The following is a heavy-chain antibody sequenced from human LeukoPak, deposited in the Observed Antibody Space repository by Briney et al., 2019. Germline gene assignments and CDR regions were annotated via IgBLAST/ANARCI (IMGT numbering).Heavy chain of an antibody. CDR3: ARTHGGSYLRYFDY. CDR1: GFTFSSYS. J-gene: IGHJ4*02. Sequence: GGSLRLSCAGSGFTFSSYSMNWVRQAPPKGLEWVSSISSSSSYIYYADSVKGRFTISRDNAKNSLYLQMNSRRAKDTAVYYCARTHGGSYLRYFDYWGQGTLVSVSS. V-gene: IGHV3-21*01. CDR2: ISSSSSYI. D-gene: IGHD1-26*01.